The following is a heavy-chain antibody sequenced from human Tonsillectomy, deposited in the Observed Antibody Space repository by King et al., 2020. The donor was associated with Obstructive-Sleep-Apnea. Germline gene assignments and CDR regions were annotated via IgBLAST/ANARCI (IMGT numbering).Heavy chain of an antibody. CDR2: IVVGSGNT. D-gene: IGHD3-10*01. CDR1: GFTFTSSA. Sequence: QLVESGPEVKKPGTSVKVSCKASGFTFTSSAVQWVRQARGQRLEWIGWIVVGSGNTNYAQKFQERVTITRDMSTSTAYMELSSLRSEDTAVYYCAAVGWHGSGSYFPAIYYYYGMDVWGQGTTVTVSS. CDR3: AAVGWHGSGSYFPAIYYYYGMDV. J-gene: IGHJ6*02. V-gene: IGHV1-58*01.